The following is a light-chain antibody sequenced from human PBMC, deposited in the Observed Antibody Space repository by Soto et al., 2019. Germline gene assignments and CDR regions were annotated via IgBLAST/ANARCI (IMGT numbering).Light chain of an antibody. CDR2: YNN. J-gene: IGLJ1*01. V-gene: IGLV1-47*02. Sequence: QSVLTQPPSASGTAGQVVTISCSGGDSNIGSNSVYWYQHLPRMAPKLLIYYNNQRPSGVPDRFSGSRSGTSASLAIVGLRSEDEAVYYCAAWDASLSACVFGSWTKLTVL. CDR3: AAWDASLSACV. CDR1: DSNIGSNS.